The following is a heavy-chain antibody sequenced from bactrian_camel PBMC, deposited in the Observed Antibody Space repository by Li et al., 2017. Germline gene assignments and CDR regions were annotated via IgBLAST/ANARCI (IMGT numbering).Heavy chain of an antibody. D-gene: IGHD2*01. CDR2: ITSDGTS. CDR1: GFADSNYC. Sequence: DVQLVESGGGSVQAGMSPTLSCVASGFADSNYCLGWFRQAPGKEREVVATITSDGTSSYSDSLKGRFTISKDNAENTLYLQMNALKPEDTAMYYCAARKVARGSHFSLGRAPALRRDEYNFWGQGTQVTVS. J-gene: IGHJ4*01. V-gene: IGHV3S67*01. CDR3: AARKVARGSHFSLGRAPALRRDEYNF.